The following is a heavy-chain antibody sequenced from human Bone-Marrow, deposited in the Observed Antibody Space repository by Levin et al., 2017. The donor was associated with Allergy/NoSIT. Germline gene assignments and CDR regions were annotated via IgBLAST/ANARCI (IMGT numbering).Heavy chain of an antibody. J-gene: IGHJ2*01. CDR2: IYTSGST. CDR3: ARDDSSSWSTHGYFDL. D-gene: IGHD6-13*01. CDR1: GGSISSGSYY. Sequence: SETLSLTCTVSGGSISSGSYYWSWIRQPAGKGLEWIGRIYTSGSTNYNPSLKSRVTISVDTSKNQFSLKLSSVTAADTAVYYCARDDSSSWSTHGYFDLWGRGTLVTVSS. V-gene: IGHV4-61*02.